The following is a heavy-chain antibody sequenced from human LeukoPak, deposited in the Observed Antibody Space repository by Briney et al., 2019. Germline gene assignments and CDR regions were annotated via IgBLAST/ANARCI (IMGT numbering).Heavy chain of an antibody. D-gene: IGHD3-22*01. CDR1: GYTFTSYY. J-gene: IGHJ3*02. V-gene: IGHV1-46*01. CDR3: ARERIPYYYDSSGYYYTAFDI. CDR2: INPSGGST. Sequence: ASVKVSCKASGYTFTSYYMHWVRQAPGQGREWMGIINPSGGSTSYAQKFQGRVTMTRDMPTSTVYMELSSLRSEDTAVYYCARERIPYYYDSSGYYYTAFDIWGQGTMVTVSS.